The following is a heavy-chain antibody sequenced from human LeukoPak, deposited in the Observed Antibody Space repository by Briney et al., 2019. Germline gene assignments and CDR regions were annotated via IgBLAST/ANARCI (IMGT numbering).Heavy chain of an antibody. CDR1: GFTFSDHY. J-gene: IGHJ4*02. Sequence: GGSLRLSCAASGFTFSDHYMDWVRQAPGKGLEWVDRTRNKANSYTTEYAASVKGRFTISRDDSKNSLYLQMNSLKTEDTAVYYCARNGDGSGSYYNWGQGTLVTVSS. CDR3: ARNGDGSGSYYN. V-gene: IGHV3-72*01. CDR2: TRNKANSYTT. D-gene: IGHD3-10*01.